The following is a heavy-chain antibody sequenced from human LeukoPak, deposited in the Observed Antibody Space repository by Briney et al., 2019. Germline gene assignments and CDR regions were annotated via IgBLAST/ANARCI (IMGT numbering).Heavy chain of an antibody. V-gene: IGHV3-11*04. Sequence: GGTLRLSCAASGFTFSDHYMSWIRQAPGKGLEGVSYIGDSGTPIYYADSVKGRFTVSRDNAKNSLFLQMDSLRAEDTAVYYCARDRRPSVYGGLDNWGQGTLVIVSS. CDR3: ARDRRPSVYGGLDN. CDR2: IGDSGTPI. D-gene: IGHD4/OR15-4a*01. J-gene: IGHJ4*02. CDR1: GFTFSDHY.